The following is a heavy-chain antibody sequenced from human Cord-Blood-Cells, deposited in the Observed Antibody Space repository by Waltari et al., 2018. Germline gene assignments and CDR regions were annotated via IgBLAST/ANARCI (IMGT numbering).Heavy chain of an antibody. CDR3: ARENFDAFDI. D-gene: IGHD1-7*01. CDR1: GGSISSSY. CDR2: IYYSGST. Sequence: QVQLQESGPGLVKPSETLSLTCTVSGGSISSSYWSWIRQPPGKGLEWIGYIYYSGSTNYNPSLKSRVTISVDTSKNQFSLKLSSVTAADTAVYYCARENFDAFDIWGQGTMVTVSS. V-gene: IGHV4-59*01. J-gene: IGHJ3*02.